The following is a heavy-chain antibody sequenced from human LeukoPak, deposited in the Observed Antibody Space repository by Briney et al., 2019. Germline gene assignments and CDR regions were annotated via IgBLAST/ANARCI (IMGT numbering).Heavy chain of an antibody. V-gene: IGHV4-39*01. CDR2: IYYSGST. CDR1: GGSISSSSYY. CDR3: ARHGRYYDSTRYYFDY. D-gene: IGHD3-22*01. J-gene: IGHJ4*02. Sequence: PSETLSLTCTVFGGSISSSSYYWGWIRQPPGKGLEWIGSIYYSGSTYYNPSLKSRVTISVDTSKNQFSLKLSSVTAADTAVYYCARHGRYYDSTRYYFDYWGQGTLVTVSS.